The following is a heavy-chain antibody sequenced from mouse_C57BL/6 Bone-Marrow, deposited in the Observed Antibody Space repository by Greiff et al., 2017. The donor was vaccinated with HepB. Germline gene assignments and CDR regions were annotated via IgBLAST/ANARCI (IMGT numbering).Heavy chain of an antibody. D-gene: IGHD2-1*01. J-gene: IGHJ4*01. CDR2: IDPETGGT. Sequence: VQLQESGAELVRPGASVTLSCKASGYTFTDYEMHWVKQTPVHGLEWIGAIDPETGGTAYNQKFKGKAILTADKSSSTAYMELRSLTSEDSAVYYCTRSHGNYVNYYAMDYWGQGTSVTVSS. CDR3: TRSHGNYVNYYAMDY. V-gene: IGHV1-15*01. CDR1: GYTFTDYE.